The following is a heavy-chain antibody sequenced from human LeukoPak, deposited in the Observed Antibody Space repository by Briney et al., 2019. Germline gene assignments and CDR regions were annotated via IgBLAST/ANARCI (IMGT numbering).Heavy chain of an antibody. Sequence: ASVKVSCKASGYMFSSYGISWVRQAPGQGLEWMGWISANNGNTNYAQKLQGRVIMTTDTSTSTVYMELRSLRFDDTAVYYCARVCLLVSDLRHNWFDPWGQGTLVTVSS. CDR2: ISANNGNT. CDR1: GYMFSSYG. J-gene: IGHJ5*02. CDR3: ARVCLLVSDLRHNWFDP. D-gene: IGHD6-13*01. V-gene: IGHV1-18*01.